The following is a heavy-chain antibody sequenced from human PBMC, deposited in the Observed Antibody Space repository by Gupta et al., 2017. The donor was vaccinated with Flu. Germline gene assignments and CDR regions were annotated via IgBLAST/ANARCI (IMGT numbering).Heavy chain of an antibody. J-gene: IGHJ4*02. CDR2: SFNKAHGYTT. V-gene: IGHV3-72*01. Sequence: EVQLVESGGGLVQPGGSLIFSCSASGLTFSEFLMDWVRQAPGKGLEWVGRSFNKAHGYTTEYAASVQGRFTISRDESRSSLFLQMNILKTEDTATYYCAKLVGASFPSSFWGQGTLVTVS. CDR3: AKLVGASFPSSF. D-gene: IGHD1-26*01. CDR1: GLTFSEFL.